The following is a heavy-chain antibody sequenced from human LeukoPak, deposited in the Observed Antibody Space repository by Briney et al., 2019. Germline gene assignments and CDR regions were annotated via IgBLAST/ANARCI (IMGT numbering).Heavy chain of an antibody. CDR1: GFTFSSYA. V-gene: IGHV3-30*14. J-gene: IGHJ4*02. Sequence: PGGSLRLSCAASGFTFSSYAMHWVRQAPGKGLEWVAVISYHGSNKYYADSVKGRFIISRDNSKNTLYLQMNSLRAEDTAVYYCARRAGAYSHPYDYWGQGTLVTVSS. D-gene: IGHD4/OR15-4a*01. CDR2: ISYHGSNK. CDR3: ARRAGAYSHPYDY.